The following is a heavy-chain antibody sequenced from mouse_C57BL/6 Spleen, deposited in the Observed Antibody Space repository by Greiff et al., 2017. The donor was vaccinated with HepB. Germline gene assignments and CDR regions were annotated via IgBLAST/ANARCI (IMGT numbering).Heavy chain of an antibody. Sequence: EVQRVESGGDLVKPGGSLKLSCAASGFTFSSYGMSWVRQTPDKRLEWVATISSGGSYTYYPDSVKGRFTISRDNAKNTLYLQMRSLKSEDTAMYYCARHQSLTGIDYLGQGDTLTVSS. D-gene: IGHD4-1*01. CDR2: ISSGGSYT. CDR3: ARHQSLTGIDY. J-gene: IGHJ2*01. V-gene: IGHV5-6*01. CDR1: GFTFSSYG.